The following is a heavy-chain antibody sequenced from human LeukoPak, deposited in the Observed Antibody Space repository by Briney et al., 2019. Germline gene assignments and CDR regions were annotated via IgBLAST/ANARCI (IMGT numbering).Heavy chain of an antibody. CDR1: GGTFISYA. Sequence: SVKVSCKASGGTFISYAISWVRQAPGQGLEWMGGIIPIFGTANYAQKFQGRVTITTDESTRTAYMELSSLRSEDTAVYYCARASQGRWLQSFGAFDIWGQGTMVTVS. CDR3: ARASQGRWLQSFGAFDI. D-gene: IGHD5-24*01. V-gene: IGHV1-69*05. J-gene: IGHJ3*02. CDR2: IIPIFGTA.